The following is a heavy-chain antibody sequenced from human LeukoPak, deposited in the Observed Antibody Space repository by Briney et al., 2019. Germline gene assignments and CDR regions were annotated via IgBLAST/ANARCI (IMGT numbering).Heavy chain of an antibody. D-gene: IGHD6-13*01. Sequence: PSETLSLTCTVSGGSISSYYWGWIRQPPGKGLEWIGYIFHSGSTNSNPSLKSRVTISVDTSKNQFSLKLSSVTAADTAVYYCARDGAAPGAFDIWGQGTMVTVSS. J-gene: IGHJ3*02. V-gene: IGHV4-59*01. CDR3: ARDGAAPGAFDI. CDR2: IFHSGST. CDR1: GGSISSYY.